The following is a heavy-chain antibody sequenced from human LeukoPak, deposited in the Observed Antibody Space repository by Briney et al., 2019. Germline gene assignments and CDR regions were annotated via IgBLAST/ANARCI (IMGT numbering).Heavy chain of an antibody. CDR2: ISYDGSSK. D-gene: IGHD2-8*02. V-gene: IGHV3-30-3*01. CDR1: GFTFSSYA. CDR3: ARVAVSGPTGWFDS. J-gene: IGHJ5*01. Sequence: GRSLRLSCAASGFTFSSYAMHWVRQAPGKGLEWVAVISYDGSSKYYADSVKGRFTISRDNVDSVVYLQMNSLGAEDTAVYYCARVAVSGPTGWFDSWGQGTLVIVSS.